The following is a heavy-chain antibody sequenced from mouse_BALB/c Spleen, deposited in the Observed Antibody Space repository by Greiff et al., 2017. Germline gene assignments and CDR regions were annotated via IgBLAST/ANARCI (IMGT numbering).Heavy chain of an antibody. CDR2: ISYDGSN. CDR1: GYSITSGYY. J-gene: IGHJ4*01. CDR3: ARDGDYEAYAMDY. D-gene: IGHD2-4*01. V-gene: IGHV3-6*02. Sequence: EVQLQQSGPGLVKPSQSLSLTCSVTGYSITSGYYWNWIRQFPGNKLEWMGYISYDGSNNYNPSLKNRISITRDTSKNQFFLKLNSVTTEDTATYYCARDGDYEAYAMDYWGQGTSVTVSS.